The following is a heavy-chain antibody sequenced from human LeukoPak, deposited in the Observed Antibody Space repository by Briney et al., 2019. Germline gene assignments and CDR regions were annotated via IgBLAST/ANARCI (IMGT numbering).Heavy chain of an antibody. V-gene: IGHV3-7*01. CDR3: ARGSGARYYDGSGYGY. J-gene: IGHJ4*02. Sequence: GGSLRLSCAASGFTFSSYWMSWVRQAPGKGLEWVANIKQDGSEKYYVDSVKGRFTISRDNAKNSLYLQMNSLRAEDTAVYYCARGSGARYYDGSGYGYWGQGTLVTVSS. D-gene: IGHD3-22*01. CDR2: IKQDGSEK. CDR1: GFTFSSYW.